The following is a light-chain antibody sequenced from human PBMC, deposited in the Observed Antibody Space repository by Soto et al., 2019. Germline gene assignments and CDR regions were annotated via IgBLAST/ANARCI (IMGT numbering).Light chain of an antibody. CDR2: AAS. J-gene: IGKJ5*01. CDR1: KNNSSY. Sequence: ASGESIDTGSRRIIKNNSSYLALYQQKPGKAPKLLIYAASTLQSGVPSRFSGCEYRTEFTLTLRSLQPEDFAPYNCEELNTYAISFGQGTRLEIK. V-gene: IGKV1-9*01. CDR3: EELNTYAIS.